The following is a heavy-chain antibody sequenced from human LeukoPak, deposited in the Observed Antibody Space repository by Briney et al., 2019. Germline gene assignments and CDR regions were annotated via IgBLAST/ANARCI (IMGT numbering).Heavy chain of an antibody. CDR2: IYTSGST. J-gene: IGHJ6*03. D-gene: IGHD3-22*01. V-gene: IGHV4-61*02. CDR3: ARRRTYYYASSGYAPGYYYYMDV. CDR1: GGSISSCSYY. Sequence: PSQTLSLTCTVSGGSISSCSYYWSCLRQPAGKGLEWIMRIYTSGSTNYNPALKRRTTISVNTYKNQYSLMLSSVTAADTAVYYCARRRTYYYASSGYAPGYYYYMDVWGKGTTVTISS.